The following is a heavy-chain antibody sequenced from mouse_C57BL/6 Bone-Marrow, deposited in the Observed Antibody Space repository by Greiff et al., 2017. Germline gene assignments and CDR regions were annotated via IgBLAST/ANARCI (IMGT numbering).Heavy chain of an antibody. Sequence: VQLVESGAELVRPGASVTLSCKASGYTFTDYEMHWVKQTPVHGLEWIGAIDPETGGTAYNQKFKGKAILTADNSSSTAYMELRSLTSEDSAVYYCTLYGSYYFDYWGQGTTLTVSS. J-gene: IGHJ2*01. V-gene: IGHV1-15*01. CDR3: TLYGSYYFDY. CDR2: IDPETGGT. D-gene: IGHD1-1*01. CDR1: GYTFTDYE.